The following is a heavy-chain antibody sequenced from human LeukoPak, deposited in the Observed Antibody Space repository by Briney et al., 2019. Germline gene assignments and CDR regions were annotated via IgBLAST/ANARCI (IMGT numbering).Heavy chain of an antibody. CDR1: GFTFSIYW. J-gene: IGHJ3*02. D-gene: IGHD2-21*01. Sequence: PGGSLRLSCAASGFTFSIYWMSWVCQAPGKGLGWVASIKEDGGEIHYVDSVKGRFTISRDNAKNSLYLQMNSLRAEDTAVYYCETYSAFDIWGHGTMVTVSS. V-gene: IGHV3-7*02. CDR2: IKEDGGEI. CDR3: ETYSAFDI.